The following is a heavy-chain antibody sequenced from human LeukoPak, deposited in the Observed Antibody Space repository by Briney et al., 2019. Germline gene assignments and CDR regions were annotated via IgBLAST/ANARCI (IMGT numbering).Heavy chain of an antibody. Sequence: SETLSLTCTVSGGSISSYYWSWIRQPPGKGLEWIANIYYSGSTNYNPSLKSRVTISVDTSKNQFSLKLSSVTAADTAVYYCARGSSGYHFDYWGQGTLVTVSS. CDR3: ARGSSGYHFDY. V-gene: IGHV4-59*08. CDR2: IYYSGST. CDR1: GGSISSYY. J-gene: IGHJ4*02. D-gene: IGHD3-22*01.